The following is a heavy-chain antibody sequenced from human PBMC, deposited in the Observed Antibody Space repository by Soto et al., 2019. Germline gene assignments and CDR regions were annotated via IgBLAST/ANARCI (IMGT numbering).Heavy chain of an antibody. J-gene: IGHJ6*02. D-gene: IGHD3-22*01. V-gene: IGHV3-23*01. CDR1: GFTFSSYA. Sequence: GGSLRLSCAASGFTFSSYAMSWIRQAPGKGLEWVSAISGSGGSTYYADSVKGRFTISRDNSKNTLYLQMNSLRAEDTAVYYCAKVLRRLFYGMDVWGQGTTVTVSS. CDR3: AKVLRRLFYGMDV. CDR2: ISGSGGST.